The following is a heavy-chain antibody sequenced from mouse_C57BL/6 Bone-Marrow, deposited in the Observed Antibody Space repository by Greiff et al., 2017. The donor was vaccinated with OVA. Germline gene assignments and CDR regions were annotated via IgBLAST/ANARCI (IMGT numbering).Heavy chain of an antibody. D-gene: IGHD1-1*01. J-gene: IGHJ2*01. CDR1: GYSITSGYY. CDR3: ARDPLSSPFDY. V-gene: IGHV3-6*01. Sequence: EVKLMESGPGLVKPSQSLSLTCSVTGYSITSGYYWNWIRQFPGNKLEWMGYISYDGSNNYNPSLKNRISITRDTSKNQFFLKLNSVTTEDTATYYCARDPLSSPFDYWGQGTTLTVSS. CDR2: ISYDGSN.